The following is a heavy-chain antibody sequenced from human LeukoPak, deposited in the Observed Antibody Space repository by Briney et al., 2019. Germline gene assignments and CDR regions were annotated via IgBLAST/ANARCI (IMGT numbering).Heavy chain of an antibody. D-gene: IGHD2-2*01. CDR1: GYTFTSYG. J-gene: IGHJ6*02. CDR2: ISAYNGNT. V-gene: IGHV1-18*01. Sequence: ASVKVSCKASGYTFTSYGISWVRQAPGQGLEWMGWISAYNGNTNYAQKLQGRVTMTTDTSTSTAYMELRSLRSDDTAVYYCARDDSHIVVVPAAIPRDYYYYGMDVWGQGTTVTVSS. CDR3: ARDDSHIVVVPAAIPRDYYYYGMDV.